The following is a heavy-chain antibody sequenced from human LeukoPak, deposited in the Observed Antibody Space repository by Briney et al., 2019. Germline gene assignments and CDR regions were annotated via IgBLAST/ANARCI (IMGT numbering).Heavy chain of an antibody. V-gene: IGHV3-30-3*01. J-gene: IGHJ3*02. CDR1: GFTFSSYA. CDR2: ISYDGSNK. CDR3: ARGGRWLPDAFDI. D-gene: IGHD5-24*01. Sequence: GGSLRLSCAASGFTFSSYAMHWVRQAPGKGLEWVAVISYDGSNKYYADSVKGRFTISRDNSKNTLYLQMNSLRAEDTAVYYCARGGRWLPDAFDIWGQGTMVTVSS.